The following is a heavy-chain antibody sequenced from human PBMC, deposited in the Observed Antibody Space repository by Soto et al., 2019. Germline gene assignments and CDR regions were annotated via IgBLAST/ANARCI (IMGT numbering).Heavy chain of an antibody. CDR2: IYYSGST. V-gene: IGHV4-59*08. J-gene: IGHJ5*02. CDR1: GGSISSYY. Sequence: SETLSLTCTVSGGSISSYYWSWIRQPPGKGLEWIGYIYYSGSTNYNPSLKSRVTISVDTSKNQFSLKLSSVTAADTAVYYCARIYSNYGGNWFHPWGQGTLVTVSS. CDR3: ARIYSNYGGNWFHP. D-gene: IGHD4-4*01.